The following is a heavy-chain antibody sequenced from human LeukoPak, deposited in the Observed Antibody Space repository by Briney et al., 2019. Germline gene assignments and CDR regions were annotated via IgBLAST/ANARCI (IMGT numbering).Heavy chain of an antibody. D-gene: IGHD2-15*01. Sequence: PGRSLRLSCAASGFTFSSYAMSWVRQAPGKGLEWVSAISGSGGSTYYADSVKGRFTISRDNSKNTLYLQMNSLRAEDTAVYYCAKGKGGGVVPPFDYWGQGTLVTVSS. CDR3: AKGKGGGVVPPFDY. CDR2: ISGSGGST. J-gene: IGHJ4*02. V-gene: IGHV3-23*01. CDR1: GFTFSSYA.